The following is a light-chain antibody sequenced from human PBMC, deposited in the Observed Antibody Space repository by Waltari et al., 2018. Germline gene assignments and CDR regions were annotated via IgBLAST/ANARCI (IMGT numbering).Light chain of an antibody. V-gene: IGLV2-14*03. CDR3: SSYTTTSTLLVV. J-gene: IGLJ2*01. Sequence: QSALTQPASVSASPGQSITISCTGTSSDIGSYNYVSWYQHHPGKAPKLMIFDVNNRPSGVSDRFSGSKSGNTASLTISGLQAEDEADYYCSSYTTTSTLLVVFGGGTKLTVL. CDR2: DVN. CDR1: SSDIGSYNY.